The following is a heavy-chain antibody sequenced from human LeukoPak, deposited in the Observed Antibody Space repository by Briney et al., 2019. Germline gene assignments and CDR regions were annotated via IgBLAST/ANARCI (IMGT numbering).Heavy chain of an antibody. Sequence: PSETLSLTCTVSGGSISSYYWSWIRQPAGKGLEWIGRIYTSGSTNYNPSLKSRVTISVDASKTQFSLKLSSVTAADTAMYYCVRSYDTSGHFHAFDIWGQGTEVTVPS. V-gene: IGHV4-4*07. D-gene: IGHD3-22*01. J-gene: IGHJ3*02. CDR1: GGSISSYY. CDR2: IYTSGST. CDR3: VRSYDTSGHFHAFDI.